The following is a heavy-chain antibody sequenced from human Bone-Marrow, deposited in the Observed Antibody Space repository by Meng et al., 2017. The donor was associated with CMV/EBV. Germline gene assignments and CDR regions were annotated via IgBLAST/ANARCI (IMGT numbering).Heavy chain of an antibody. D-gene: IGHD2-2*01. V-gene: IGHV3-53*01. CDR3: ARVFCSSTSCYLYYYYGMDG. J-gene: IGHJ6*02. CDR1: GFTVSSNY. CDR2: IYSGGST. Sequence: GGSLRLSCAASGFTVSSNYMSWVRQAPGKGLEWVSVIYSGGSTSYADSVKGRFTISRDNAKNTLYLQMNSLRAEDTAVYYCARVFCSSTSCYLYYYYGMDGWGQGTTVTVSS.